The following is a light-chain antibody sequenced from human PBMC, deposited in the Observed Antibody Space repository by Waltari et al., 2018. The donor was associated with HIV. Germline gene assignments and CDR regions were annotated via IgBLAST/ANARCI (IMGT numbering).Light chain of an antibody. CDR3: QAWGTGIRV. CDR1: SGHSGNA. J-gene: IGLJ2*01. V-gene: IGLV4-69*01. Sequence: QLFLTQSPSASASLGASVTLTCTLSSGHSGNAIAWHKQQPERGPRYLMKVNSDGSHRKRDGLPARFSGFSSGAERYLTISGLQSEDEADYYCQAWGTGIRVFGGGTKLTVL. CDR2: VNSDGSH.